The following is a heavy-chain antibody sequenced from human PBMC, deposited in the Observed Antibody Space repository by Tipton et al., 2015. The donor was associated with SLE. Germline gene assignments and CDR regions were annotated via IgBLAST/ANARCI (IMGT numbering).Heavy chain of an antibody. J-gene: IGHJ3*02. CDR1: GGSISSSSYY. D-gene: IGHD1-26*01. CDR3: ARASYSGSLDI. V-gene: IGHV4-39*07. CDR2: INHSGST. Sequence: TLSLTCTVSGGSISSSSYYWGWIRQPPGKGLEWIGEINHSGSTNYNPSLKSRVTISVDTSKNQFSLKLSSVTAADTAVYYCARASYSGSLDIWGQGTMVTVSS.